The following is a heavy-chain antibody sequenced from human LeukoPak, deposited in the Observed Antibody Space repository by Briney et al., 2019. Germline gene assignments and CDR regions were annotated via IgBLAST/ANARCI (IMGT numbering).Heavy chain of an antibody. V-gene: IGHV3-23*01. CDR3: AKRITLAATAYYFDY. D-gene: IGHD2-15*01. Sequence: GGSLRLSCAASVFTFSSYAMSWVRQAPGKGREWVSAISGSGCSTYYADSVKGRFTISRDNSKNTLYLQMNSLRAEDTAVYYCAKRITLAATAYYFDYWGQGTLVTVSS. CDR2: ISGSGCST. J-gene: IGHJ4*02. CDR1: VFTFSSYA.